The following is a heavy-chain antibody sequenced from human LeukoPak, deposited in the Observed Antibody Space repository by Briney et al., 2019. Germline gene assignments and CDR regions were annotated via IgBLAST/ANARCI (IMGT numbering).Heavy chain of an antibody. CDR1: GFTFSSYS. V-gene: IGHV3-30-3*01. CDR2: VSYDGTKI. Sequence: GGSLRLSCAASGFTFSSYSMHWVRQAPGKGLEWVAVVSYDGTKISYGGSVKGRFTMSRDISKNPLSLQMNSLRPEDTAVYYCARDRIQICSYVGTFDSWGQGTLVTVSS. J-gene: IGHJ4*02. CDR3: ARDRIQICSYVGTFDS. D-gene: IGHD5-18*01.